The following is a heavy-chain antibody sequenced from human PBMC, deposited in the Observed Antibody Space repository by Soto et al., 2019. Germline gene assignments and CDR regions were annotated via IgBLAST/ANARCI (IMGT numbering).Heavy chain of an antibody. J-gene: IGHJ4*02. Sequence: QVHSVQSGGELKKPGASVKVSCKASGYSFSDFGITWVRQAPGQGLEWMGWISGKNGNTNYAQKVQGRVTLTADTSTSTAYMEMRALTSDDTATYYCARSDYYEDTGTFEYWGQGTPVTVSS. CDR3: ARSDYYEDTGTFEY. V-gene: IGHV1-18*04. CDR1: GYSFSDFG. D-gene: IGHD4-17*01. CDR2: ISGKNGNT.